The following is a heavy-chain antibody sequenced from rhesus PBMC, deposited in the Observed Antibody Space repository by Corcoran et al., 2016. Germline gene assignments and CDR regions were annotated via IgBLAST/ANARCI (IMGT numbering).Heavy chain of an antibody. CDR3: ARKPPTAFYFDY. V-gene: IGHV2-174*01. CDR2: IYWDDDK. J-gene: IGHJ4*01. CDR1: GFSISTSGMG. Sequence: QVTLKESGPALVKPTQTLTLTCTFSGFSISTSGMGVGWIRQPPGKALEWLALIYWDDDKYYITSLKSRLTISKDTSKNQVVLTMTNMDPVDTATYYCARKPPTAFYFDYWGQGVLVTVSS. D-gene: IGHD1-1*01.